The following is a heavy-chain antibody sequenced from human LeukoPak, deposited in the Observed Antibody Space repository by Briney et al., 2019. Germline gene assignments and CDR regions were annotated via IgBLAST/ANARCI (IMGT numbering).Heavy chain of an antibody. D-gene: IGHD6-19*01. CDR3: ARAPRSGGVNWFDP. V-gene: IGHV3-33*01. J-gene: IGHJ5*02. CDR1: GFTFSSYG. Sequence: GGSLRLSCAASGFTFSSYGMHWVRQAPGKGLEWVAVIWYDGSNKYYADSVKGRFTISRDNSKNTLYLQMNSLRAEDTAVYYCARAPRSGGVNWFDPWDQGTLVTVSS. CDR2: IWYDGSNK.